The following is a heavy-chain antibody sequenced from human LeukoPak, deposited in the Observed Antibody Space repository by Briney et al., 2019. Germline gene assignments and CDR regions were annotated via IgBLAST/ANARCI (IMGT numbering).Heavy chain of an antibody. CDR3: ARDRDYPAPRDYSNCFDP. D-gene: IGHD4-11*01. CDR1: GYTFIDFY. V-gene: IGHV1-46*01. CDR2: INPSGGST. J-gene: IGHJ5*02. Sequence: GASVKVSCKASGYTFIDFYMHWVRQAPGQGLEWMGIINPSGGSTNYAQNFQGRVTMTSDTSTSTVYMELRSLRFEDTAVYYCARDRDYPAPRDYSNCFDPWGQGTLVTVSS.